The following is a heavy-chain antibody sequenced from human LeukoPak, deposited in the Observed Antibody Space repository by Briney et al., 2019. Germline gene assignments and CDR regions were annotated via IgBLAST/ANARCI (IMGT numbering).Heavy chain of an antibody. D-gene: IGHD2-21*02. CDR3: AKDLSASGDWGGPGDY. CDR1: GGTFSSYA. Sequence: GASVKVSCKASGGTFSSYAISWVRQAPGQGLEWMGRIIPILGIVNYAQKFQGRVTITADKSTSTAYMELSSLRAEDTAVYYCAKDLSASGDWGGPGDYWGQGTLVTVSS. J-gene: IGHJ4*02. CDR2: IIPILGIV. V-gene: IGHV1-69*04.